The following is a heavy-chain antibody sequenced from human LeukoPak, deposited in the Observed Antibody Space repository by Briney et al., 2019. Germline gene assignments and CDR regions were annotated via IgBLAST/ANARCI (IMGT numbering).Heavy chain of an antibody. CDR3: ARRLRRITMVRGVNPPWYFDL. CDR2: IYYSGST. V-gene: IGHV4-59*08. D-gene: IGHD3-10*01. Sequence: SETLSLTCTVSGGSISSYYWSWIRQPPGKGLEWLGYIYYSGSTNYNPSLKSRVTISVDTSKNQFSLRLSSVTAADTAVYYCARRLRRITMVRGVNPPWYFDLWGRGTLVTVSS. J-gene: IGHJ2*01. CDR1: GGSISSYY.